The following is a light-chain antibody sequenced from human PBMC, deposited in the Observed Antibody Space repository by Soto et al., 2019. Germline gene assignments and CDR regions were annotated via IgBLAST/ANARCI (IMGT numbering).Light chain of an antibody. CDR1: QSVSSH. J-gene: IGKJ4*01. CDR3: QQYGTSPPLT. V-gene: IGKV3-20*01. Sequence: EIVLTQSPGTLSLSPGERATLSCRASQSVSSHLAWYQQRPGQAHRLLIYGASSRATGIPDRFSGSGSGTDFSLTISRLEPEDVALYYCQQYGTSPPLTFGGGTKLEIK. CDR2: GAS.